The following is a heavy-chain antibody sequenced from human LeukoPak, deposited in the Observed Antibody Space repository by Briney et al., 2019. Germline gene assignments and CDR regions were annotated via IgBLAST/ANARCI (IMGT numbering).Heavy chain of an antibody. CDR1: GGSFSGYY. D-gene: IGHD6-13*01. CDR2: INHSGST. Sequence: SETLSLTCAVYGGSFSGYYWSWIRQPPGKGLEWIGEINHSGSTNYNPSLKSRVTISVDTSKNQFSLKLNSVTAADTAVYYCARDRSRYSSSWYGTAFGGMDVWGQGTTVTVSS. J-gene: IGHJ6*02. V-gene: IGHV4-34*01. CDR3: ARDRSRYSSSWYGTAFGGMDV.